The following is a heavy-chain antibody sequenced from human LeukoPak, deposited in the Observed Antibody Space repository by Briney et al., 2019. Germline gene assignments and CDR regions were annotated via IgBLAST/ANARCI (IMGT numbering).Heavy chain of an antibody. J-gene: IGHJ4*02. V-gene: IGHV1-2*06. CDR3: ARSGPGDYYDTSGYYYYDY. Sequence: ASVKVSCKASGYTFTGYYMHWVRQAPGQGLEWMGRINPNSGGTNYAQKFQGRVTMTRDTSASTACMELSRLRSDDTAVYYCARSGPGDYYDTSGYYYYDYWGQGTLVTVSS. CDR2: INPNSGGT. CDR1: GYTFTGYY. D-gene: IGHD3-22*01.